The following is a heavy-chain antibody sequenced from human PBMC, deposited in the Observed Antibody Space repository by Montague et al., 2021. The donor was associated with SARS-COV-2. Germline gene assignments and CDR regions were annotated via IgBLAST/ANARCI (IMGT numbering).Heavy chain of an antibody. CDR3: ARESRTYGYGGQYWYFDL. D-gene: IGHD3-10*01. CDR2: IYHSGST. V-gene: IGHV4-4*02. CDR1: GGSISSSHW. Sequence: SETLSLTCAVPGGSISSSHWWSWVRQPPGKGLEWIGEIYHSGSTNYNPSLKSRVTISIDKSKNQSSLKLSSVTAADTAVYYCARESRTYGYGGQYWYFDLWGRGTLVTVSS. J-gene: IGHJ2*01.